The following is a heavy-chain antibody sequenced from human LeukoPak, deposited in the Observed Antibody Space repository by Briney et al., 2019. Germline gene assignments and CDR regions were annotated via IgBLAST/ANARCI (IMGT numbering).Heavy chain of an antibody. J-gene: IGHJ4*02. CDR3: ARLGSSSWPLDFGY. Sequence: SETLSLTCAVSGYSISSGYYWGWIRQPPGKGLGWIGSIYHSGSTYYNPSLKSRVTISVDTSKNQFSLKLSSVTAADTAVYYCARLGSSSWPLDFGYWGQGTLVTVSS. CDR1: GYSISSGYY. CDR2: IYHSGST. D-gene: IGHD6-13*01. V-gene: IGHV4-38-2*01.